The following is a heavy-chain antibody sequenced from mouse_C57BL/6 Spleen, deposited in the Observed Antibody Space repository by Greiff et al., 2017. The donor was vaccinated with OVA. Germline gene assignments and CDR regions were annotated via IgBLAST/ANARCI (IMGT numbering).Heavy chain of an antibody. CDR3: AKSYYYGSSYVDYYAMDY. J-gene: IGHJ4*01. CDR2: INPNNGGT. Sequence: EVKLQESGPELVKPGASVKMSCKASGYTFTDYNMHWVKQSHGKSLEWIGYINPNNGGTSYNQKFKGKATLTVNKSSSTAYMELRSLTSEDSAVYYCAKSYYYGSSYVDYYAMDYWGQGTSVTVSS. V-gene: IGHV1-22*01. D-gene: IGHD1-1*01. CDR1: GYTFTDYN.